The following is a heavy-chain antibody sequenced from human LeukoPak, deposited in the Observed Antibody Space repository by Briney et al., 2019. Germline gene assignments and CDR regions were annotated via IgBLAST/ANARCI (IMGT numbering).Heavy chain of an antibody. J-gene: IGHJ3*02. CDR1: GYTFTNYF. CDR3: ARGSGSGNYYDAFNI. CDR2: INPSAGST. V-gene: IGHV1-46*01. D-gene: IGHD3-10*01. Sequence: ASVKISCKASGYTFTNYFMHWVRQATGQGLGWMGIINPSAGSTTYAQKFQGRVSMTRDTSTSTVYMELSSLRSEDTAVYYCARGSGSGNYYDAFNIWGQGTRVTVSS.